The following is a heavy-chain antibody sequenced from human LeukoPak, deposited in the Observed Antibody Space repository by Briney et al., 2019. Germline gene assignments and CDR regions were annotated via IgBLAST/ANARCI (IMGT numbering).Heavy chain of an antibody. D-gene: IGHD3-10*01. V-gene: IGHV1-18*01. J-gene: IGHJ4*02. CDR3: ARATILWFGELSPFDY. CDR1: GYTFTSYG. Sequence: ASVKVSCKASGYTFTSYGISWVRQAPGQGLEWMGWISAYNGNTNYAQKLQGRVTMTTDTSTSTAYMELRSLRSDDTAVYYCARATILWFGELSPFDYWGQGTLVTVSS. CDR2: ISAYNGNT.